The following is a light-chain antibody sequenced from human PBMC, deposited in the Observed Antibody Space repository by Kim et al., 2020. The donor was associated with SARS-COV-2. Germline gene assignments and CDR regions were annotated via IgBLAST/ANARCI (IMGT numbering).Light chain of an antibody. J-gene: IGLJ2*01. CDR2: GNS. CDR1: SANIGAGYD. V-gene: IGLV1-40*01. CDR3: QSYDSSLSGSV. Sequence: QGVTISCDGTSANIGAGYDVHWYQQLPGTAPKLLIYGNSNRPSGAPDRFSGSKSGTSASLAITGLQAEDEADYYCQSYDSSLSGSVFGGGTQLTVL.